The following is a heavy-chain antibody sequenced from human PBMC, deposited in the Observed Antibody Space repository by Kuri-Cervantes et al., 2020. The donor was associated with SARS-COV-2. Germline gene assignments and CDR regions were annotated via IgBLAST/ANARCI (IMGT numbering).Heavy chain of an antibody. Sequence: GESLKISCAASGFIFSGYSMNWVRQAPGKGLEWVSFISDDGTTTHYADSVKGRFTIYRDNVKKSLDLQMSGLGDDDTAVYYCARGLSRSFWYVFGFWGQGTLVTVSS. J-gene: IGHJ4*02. D-gene: IGHD3-16*01. CDR1: GFIFSGYS. CDR3: ARGLSRSFWYVFGF. V-gene: IGHV3-48*02. CDR2: ISDDGTTT.